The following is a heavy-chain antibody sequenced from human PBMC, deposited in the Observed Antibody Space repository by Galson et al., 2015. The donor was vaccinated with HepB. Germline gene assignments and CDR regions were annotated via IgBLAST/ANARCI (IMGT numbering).Heavy chain of an antibody. V-gene: IGHV4-31*03. CDR3: ARDVPPVSHDYGDFDAFDI. CDR1: GGSISSGGYY. J-gene: IGHJ3*02. D-gene: IGHD4-17*01. CDR2: IYYSGST. Sequence: TLSLTCTVSGGSISSGGYYWSWIRQHPGKGLEWIGYIYYSGSTYYNPSLKSRVTISVDTSKNQFSLKLSSVTAADTAVYYCARDVPPVSHDYGDFDAFDIWGQGTMVTVSS.